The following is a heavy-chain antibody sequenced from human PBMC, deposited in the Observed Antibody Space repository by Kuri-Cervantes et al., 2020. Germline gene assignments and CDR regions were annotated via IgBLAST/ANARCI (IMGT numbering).Heavy chain of an antibody. Sequence: YNPSLKSRVTISVDTSKNQFSLKLSSVTAADTAVYYCARNDYYYYYYMDVWGEGTTVTVSS. V-gene: IGHV4-59*01. J-gene: IGHJ6*03. CDR3: ARNDYYYYYYMDV.